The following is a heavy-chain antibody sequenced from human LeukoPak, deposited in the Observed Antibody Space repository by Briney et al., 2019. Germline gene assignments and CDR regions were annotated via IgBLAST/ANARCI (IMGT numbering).Heavy chain of an antibody. V-gene: IGHV3-23*01. Sequence: GGSLRLSCAASGFTFSSYATSWVRQAPGKGLEWVSAISGSGGSTYYADSVKGRFTISRDNSKNTLYLQMNSLRAEDTAVYYCAKTSGESDAFDIWGQGTMVTVSS. CDR3: AKTSGESDAFDI. CDR1: GFTFSSYA. D-gene: IGHD3-16*01. CDR2: ISGSGGST. J-gene: IGHJ3*02.